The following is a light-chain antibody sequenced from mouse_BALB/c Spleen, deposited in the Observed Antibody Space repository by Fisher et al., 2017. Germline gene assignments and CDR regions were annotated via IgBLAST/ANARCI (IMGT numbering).Light chain of an antibody. CDR3: QQRSSYPLT. CDR1: SSVSY. J-gene: IGKJ5*01. V-gene: IGKV4-57*01. CDR2: STS. Sequence: IVITQSPAIMSASPGEKVTMTCSASSSVSYMYWYQQKSGTSPKLLIYSTSNLASGVPARFSGSGSGTSYSLTISRMEAEDAATYYCQQRSSYPLTFGAGTKLELK.